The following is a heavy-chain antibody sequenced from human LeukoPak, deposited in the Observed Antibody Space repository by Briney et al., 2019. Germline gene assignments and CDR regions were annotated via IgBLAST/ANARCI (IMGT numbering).Heavy chain of an antibody. D-gene: IGHD3-10*01. CDR1: GFIFNTYG. CDR2: IRYNGNDQ. V-gene: IGHV3-30*02. CDR3: AKDFVHYGSGRPYYMDV. Sequence: GGSLRLSCAASGFIFNTYGMHWVRQAPGKGLQWVAFIRYNGNDQFYADSVKGRFTISRDNSKDTVFLQMNSLRLEDTAVYHCAKDFVHYGSGRPYYMDVWGEGTTVTISS. J-gene: IGHJ6*03.